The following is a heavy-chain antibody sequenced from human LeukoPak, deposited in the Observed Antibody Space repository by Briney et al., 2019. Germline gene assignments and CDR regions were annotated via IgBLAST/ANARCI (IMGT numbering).Heavy chain of an antibody. CDR1: GFTFSSYA. Sequence: GGSLRLSCVASGFTFSSYAMSWVRQTPGKGLEWVSLISGSDGSTYYADSVKGRFTISRDNSKKTLYPQMNSLRAEDTAIYYCSKDRRGYGGYGSFDYWGQGTLVTVSS. CDR2: ISGSDGST. V-gene: IGHV3-23*01. CDR3: SKDRRGYGGYGSFDY. D-gene: IGHD5-12*01. J-gene: IGHJ4*02.